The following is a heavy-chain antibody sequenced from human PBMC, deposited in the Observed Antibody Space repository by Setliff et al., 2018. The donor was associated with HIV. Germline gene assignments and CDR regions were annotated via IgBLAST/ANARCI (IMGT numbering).Heavy chain of an antibody. CDR2: TYTSGST. D-gene: IGHD6-19*01. Sequence: SETLSLTCPVSGGSISTGSYYWSWIRQPAGKGLEWIGRTYTSGSTNYNPSLKSRITISVDTSKKQFSLKLTSVTAADSAVYYCARVAGGVDAFDIWGQGTMVTVSS. CDR3: ARVAGGVDAFDI. CDR1: GGSISTGSYY. J-gene: IGHJ3*02. V-gene: IGHV4-61*02.